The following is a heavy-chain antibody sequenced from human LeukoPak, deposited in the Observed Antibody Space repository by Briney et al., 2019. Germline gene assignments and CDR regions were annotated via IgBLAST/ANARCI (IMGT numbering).Heavy chain of an antibody. Sequence: PGGSLRLSCAASGFNFSSYWMHWVRQAPGKGLVWVSLIKTDATTTIYADSVKGRFTISRDHAKNTVDLQLNSLRAEDTAVYFCARGRSSGNSYDAFDMWGQGTKVTVSS. CDR1: GFNFSSYW. CDR3: ARGRSSGNSYDAFDM. J-gene: IGHJ3*02. CDR2: IKTDATTT. D-gene: IGHD3-22*01. V-gene: IGHV3-74*01.